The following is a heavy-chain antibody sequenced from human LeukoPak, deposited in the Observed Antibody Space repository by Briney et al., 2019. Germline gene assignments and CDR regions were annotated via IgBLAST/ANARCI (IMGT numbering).Heavy chain of an antibody. V-gene: IGHV3-23*01. CDR3: AKTNGYNWNYSDY. CDR2: ISGSGGST. Sequence: GGSLRLSCAASGFTFSSYAMSWVRQAPGKGLEWVSAISGSGGSTYYADSVKGRFTISRDNSKNTLYLQMNSLRAEDAAVYYCAKTNGYNWNYSDYWGQGTLVTVSS. J-gene: IGHJ4*02. D-gene: IGHD1-20*01. CDR1: GFTFSSYA.